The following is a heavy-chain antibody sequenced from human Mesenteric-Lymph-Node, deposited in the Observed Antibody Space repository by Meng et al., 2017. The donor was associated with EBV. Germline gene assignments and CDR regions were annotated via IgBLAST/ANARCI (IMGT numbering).Heavy chain of an antibody. J-gene: IGHJ4*02. CDR2: NGPYNGDT. CDR3: ARVDSSGWYGEGVVDY. CDR1: GYTSTSNA. V-gene: IGHV1-18*01. Sequence: QSGAEVKKPGASVKVSCKASGYTSTSNAMHSVRQAPGQGLEWMGWNGPYNGDTNYAQKLQGRVTMTTDTSTTTAYMELRSLRSDDTAVYYCARVDSSGWYGEGVVDYWGQGTLVTVSS. D-gene: IGHD6-19*01.